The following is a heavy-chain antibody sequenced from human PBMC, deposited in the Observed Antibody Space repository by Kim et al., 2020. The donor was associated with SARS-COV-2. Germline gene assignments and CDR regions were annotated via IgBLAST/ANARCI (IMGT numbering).Heavy chain of an antibody. V-gene: IGHV3-23*01. CDR1: GFTFSSYA. J-gene: IGHJ4*02. Sequence: GGSLRLSCAASGFTFSSYAMSWVRQAPGKGLEWVSTISGSGGNTYYADSVKGRFTISRDNSKNTLYLQMNSLRAEDTAVYYCAKSSRVWVVITTLLDYWGQGTLVTVSS. CDR2: ISGSGGNT. D-gene: IGHD3-22*01. CDR3: AKSSRVWVVITTLLDY.